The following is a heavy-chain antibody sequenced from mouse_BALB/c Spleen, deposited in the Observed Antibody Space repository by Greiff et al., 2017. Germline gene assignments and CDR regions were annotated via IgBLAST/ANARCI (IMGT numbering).Heavy chain of an antibody. J-gene: IGHJ4*01. CDR2: ISYSGST. Sequence: EVMLVESGPGLVKPSQSLSLTCTVTGYSITSDYAWNWIRQFPGNKLEWMGYISYSGSTSYNPSLKSRISITRDTSKNQFFLQLNSVTTEDTATYYCATATHYAMDYWGQGTSVTVSS. D-gene: IGHD1-2*01. V-gene: IGHV3-2*02. CDR3: ATATHYAMDY. CDR1: GYSITSDYA.